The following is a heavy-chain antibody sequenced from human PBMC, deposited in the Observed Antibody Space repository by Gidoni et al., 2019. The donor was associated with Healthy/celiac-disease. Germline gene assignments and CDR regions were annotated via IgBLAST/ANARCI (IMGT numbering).Heavy chain of an antibody. CDR2: ISGSGGST. CDR3: AKDRNPIVVVTPTEAFDI. J-gene: IGHJ3*02. D-gene: IGHD3-22*01. CDR1: GFTFSSYA. V-gene: IGHV3-23*01. Sequence: EVQLLESGGGLVQPGASLRLSCAASGFTFSSYALSWVRQAPGKGLGWVSAISGSGGSTYYADSVKDRFTISRDNSKTTLYLKMNGLRAEDTAVYYCAKDRNPIVVVTPTEAFDIWGQGTMVSVSS.